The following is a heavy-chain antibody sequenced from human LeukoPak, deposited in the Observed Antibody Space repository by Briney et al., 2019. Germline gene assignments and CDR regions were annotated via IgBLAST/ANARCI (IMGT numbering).Heavy chain of an antibody. CDR2: IIPIFGTT. D-gene: IGHD6-13*01. V-gene: IGHV1-69*06. J-gene: IGHJ6*03. CDR1: GGTFSSYA. Sequence: SVKVSCKTSGGTFSSYAITWVRQTPGQGLEWMGGIIPIFGTTNYAQKFQDRVTITADKSTSTAYMKLSSLRSEDTAVYYCARVVGLTGYSSNWYSGYYYYTDVWGKGTTVTVSS. CDR3: ARVVGLTGYSSNWYSGYYYYTDV.